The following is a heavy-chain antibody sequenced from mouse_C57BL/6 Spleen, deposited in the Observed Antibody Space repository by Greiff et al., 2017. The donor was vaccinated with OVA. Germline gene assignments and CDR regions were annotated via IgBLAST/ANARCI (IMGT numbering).Heavy chain of an antibody. CDR3: AREGDGIDY. D-gene: IGHD2-1*01. Sequence: VKRVESGPGLVAPSQSLSITCTVSGFSLTSYAISWVRQPPGKGLEWLGVIWTGGGTNYNSALKSRLSISKDNSKSQVFLKMNSLHTDDSARYYCAREGDGIDYWGQGTTLTVSS. J-gene: IGHJ2*01. CDR1: GFSLTSYA. CDR2: IWTGGGT. V-gene: IGHV2-9-1*01.